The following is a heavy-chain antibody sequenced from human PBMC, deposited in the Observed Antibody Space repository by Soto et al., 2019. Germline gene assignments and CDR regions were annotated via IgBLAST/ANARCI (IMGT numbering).Heavy chain of an antibody. CDR3: ARGGKDMAHYCCYGMDV. CDR2: INHSGST. Sequence: PSETLSLTCAVYGGSFSGYYWSWIRQPPGKGLEWIGEINHSGSTNYNPSLKSRVTISVDTSKNQFSLKLSSVTAADTAVYYCARGGKDMAHYCCYGMDVWGQGTTVTVSS. J-gene: IGHJ6*02. CDR1: GGSFSGYY. D-gene: IGHD2-15*01. V-gene: IGHV4-34*01.